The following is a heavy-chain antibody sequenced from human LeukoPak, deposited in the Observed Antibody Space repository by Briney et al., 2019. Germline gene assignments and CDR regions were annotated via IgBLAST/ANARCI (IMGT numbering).Heavy chain of an antibody. J-gene: IGHJ4*02. CDR2: INPNSGGT. CDR3: ARELPYFDSSGYYLHDY. D-gene: IGHD3-22*01. Sequence: ASVKVSCKASGYTFTGYYMHWVRQAPGHGLEWMGRINPNSGGTNYAQKFQGRVTMTRDTSISTAYMELSRLRSDDAAVYYCARELPYFDSSGYYLHDYWGQGTLVTFSS. V-gene: IGHV1-2*06. CDR1: GYTFTGYY.